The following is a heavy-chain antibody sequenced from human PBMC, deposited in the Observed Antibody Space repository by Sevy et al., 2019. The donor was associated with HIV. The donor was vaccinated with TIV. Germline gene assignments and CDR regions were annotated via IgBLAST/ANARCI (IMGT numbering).Heavy chain of an antibody. Sequence: GGSLRLSCAASRFTFSSYSMNWVRQAPGKGLEWVSSISSSSSYIYYADSVKGRFTISRDNAKNSLYLQMNSLRAEDTAVYYCARDDSLHTATFDYWGHGTLVTVSS. CDR2: ISSSSSYI. D-gene: IGHD5-18*01. J-gene: IGHJ4*01. CDR3: ARDDSLHTATFDY. V-gene: IGHV3-21*01. CDR1: RFTFSSYS.